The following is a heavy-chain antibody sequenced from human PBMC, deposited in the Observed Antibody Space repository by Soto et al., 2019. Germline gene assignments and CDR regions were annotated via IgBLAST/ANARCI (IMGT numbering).Heavy chain of an antibody. Sequence: ASVKVSCKASGYIFTGYYMNWVRQAPGQGLEWMGWINPNSGGTNDAQKFQGRVTMTTDTSISTAYMELSRLRSDDTAVYSCVRPYCGSNSCHNWFDPWGQGTLVTVS. CDR1: GYIFTGYY. CDR2: INPNSGGT. J-gene: IGHJ5*02. V-gene: IGHV1-2*02. CDR3: VRPYCGSNSCHNWFDP. D-gene: IGHD2-2*01.